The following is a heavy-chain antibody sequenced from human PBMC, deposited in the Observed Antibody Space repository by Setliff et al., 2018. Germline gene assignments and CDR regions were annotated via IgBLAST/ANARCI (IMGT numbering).Heavy chain of an antibody. J-gene: IGHJ6*03. CDR3: AKDIVVVPAATFDFWSGSYYMDV. CDR1: GFRFSDYE. V-gene: IGHV3-48*03. CDR2: IGNIGTKI. D-gene: IGHD2-2*01. Sequence: PGGSLRLSCVASGFRFSDYEMNWVRQAPGKGLEWVSYIGNIGTKISYTDSVKGRFTVSRDDAKNSLYLQMNNLRAEDTAVYYCAKDIVVVPAATFDFWSGSYYMDVWGKGTTVTVSS.